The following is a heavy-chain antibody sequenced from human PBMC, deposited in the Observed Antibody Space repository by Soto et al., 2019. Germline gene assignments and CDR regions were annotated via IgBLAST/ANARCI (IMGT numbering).Heavy chain of an antibody. Sequence: EVQLVESGGGLVQPGRSLGLSCTASGFTFGDYAMPWFRQAPGKGLEWVGFISSKRYGGTAEYATSVKVRFTSSRDDSKSIAYLQMNSLKTEDTAVYFCSRLPPSKYRDSPFDPWGQGTLVIVSS. CDR2: ISSKRYGGTA. CDR3: SRLPPSKYRDSPFDP. J-gene: IGHJ5*02. D-gene: IGHD5-12*01. CDR1: GFTFGDYA. V-gene: IGHV3-49*03.